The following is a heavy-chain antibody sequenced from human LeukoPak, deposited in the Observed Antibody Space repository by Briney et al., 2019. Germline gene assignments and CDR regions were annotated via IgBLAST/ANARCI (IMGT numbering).Heavy chain of an antibody. CDR2: IYYSGTT. J-gene: IGHJ5*02. Sequence: SETLSLTCTLSGGSISNYYWSWIRQPPGNGLEWIGYIYYSGTTNYNPSLKSRVTISVDASRKQFSLKLSSVTAADTAVYYCARQSASYPWRSWFDPWGHGTLVTVSS. V-gene: IGHV4-59*01. D-gene: IGHD3-16*01. CDR3: ARQSASYPWRSWFDP. CDR1: GGSISNYY.